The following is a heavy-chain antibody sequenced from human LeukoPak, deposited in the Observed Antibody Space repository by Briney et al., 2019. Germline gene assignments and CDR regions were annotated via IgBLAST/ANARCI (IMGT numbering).Heavy chain of an antibody. CDR1: GGSISSSSYY. V-gene: IGHV4-39*01. CDR2: IYYSGST. J-gene: IGHJ5*02. CDR3: ARLFGIAAAGTQYNWFDP. Sequence: SETLSLTCTVSGGSISSSSYYWGWLRQPPGTGLEWIGSIYYSGSTYYNPSLKSRVTISVDTSKNQCSLKLSSVTAADTAVYYCARLFGIAAAGTQYNWFDPWGQGTLVTVSS. D-gene: IGHD6-13*01.